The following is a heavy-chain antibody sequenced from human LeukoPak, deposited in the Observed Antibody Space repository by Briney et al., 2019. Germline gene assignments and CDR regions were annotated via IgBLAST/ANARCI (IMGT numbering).Heavy chain of an antibody. CDR1: GFTFSSYG. D-gene: IGHD3-22*01. Sequence: PATSLRLSCAASGFTFSSYGMHWVRQAPGKGLEWVSGISWNSGSIGYADSVKGRFTISRDNAKNSPYLQMNSLRAEDTALYYCAKGGRVYYDSSGYPPDPFDYWGQGTLVTVSS. CDR2: ISWNSGSI. V-gene: IGHV3-9*01. CDR3: AKGGRVYYDSSGYPPDPFDY. J-gene: IGHJ4*02.